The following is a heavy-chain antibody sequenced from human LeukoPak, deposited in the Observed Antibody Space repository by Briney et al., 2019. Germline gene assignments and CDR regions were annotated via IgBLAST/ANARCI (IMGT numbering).Heavy chain of an antibody. V-gene: IGHV1-8*01. CDR3: ALLSSWYGDHEDY. CDR1: GYTFTSYD. D-gene: IGHD6-13*01. CDR2: MNPNSGNT. Sequence: PGASVKVSCKASGYTFTSYDINWVRQATGQGLEWMGWMNPNSGNTGYAQKFQGRVTMTRNTSISTAYMELSSLRSEDTAVYYCALLSSWYGDHEDYWGQGTLVTVSS. J-gene: IGHJ4*02.